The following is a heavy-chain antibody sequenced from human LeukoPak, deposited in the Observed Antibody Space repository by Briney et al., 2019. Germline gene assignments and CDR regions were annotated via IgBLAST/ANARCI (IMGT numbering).Heavy chain of an antibody. V-gene: IGHV4-59*08. CDR1: GGSISSYY. CDR2: IYYSGST. CDR3: AGLRGYCSSTSCGKNFDY. D-gene: IGHD2-2*01. Sequence: SETLSLTCTVSGGSISSYYWSWIRQPPGKGLEWIGYIYYSGSTNYNPSLKSRVTISVDTSKNQFSLKLSSVTAADTAVYYCAGLRGYCSSTSCGKNFDYWGQGTLVTVSS. J-gene: IGHJ4*02.